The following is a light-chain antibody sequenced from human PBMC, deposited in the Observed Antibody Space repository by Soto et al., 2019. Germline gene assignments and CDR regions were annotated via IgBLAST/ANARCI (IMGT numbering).Light chain of an antibody. CDR1: SSDVGAYIF. CDR3: VSFTTSRSYV. CDR2: DII. J-gene: IGLJ1*01. V-gene: IGLV2-14*03. Sequence: QSVLTQPPSASGTPGQRVTFSCTGTSSDVGAYIFVSWYQQHPGKAPKLMIYDIINRPSGVSNRFSGSKSGNTASLTISGLQAEDEADYYCVSFTTSRSYVFGTGTKVTVL.